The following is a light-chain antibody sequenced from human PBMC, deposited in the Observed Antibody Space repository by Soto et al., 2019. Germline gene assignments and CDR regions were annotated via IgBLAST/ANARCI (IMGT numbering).Light chain of an antibody. V-gene: IGKV3-11*01. CDR1: RSVSSY. J-gene: IGKJ5*01. Sequence: EIVLTQSPATLSLSPGESATFSCRATRSVSSYLAWYQQKPGQAPRLLIYDASSRPTDIPARFSGSGSGTDFTLTISSLEPEDFALYYCQQRSNWPITFGQGTRLEIK. CDR3: QQRSNWPIT. CDR2: DAS.